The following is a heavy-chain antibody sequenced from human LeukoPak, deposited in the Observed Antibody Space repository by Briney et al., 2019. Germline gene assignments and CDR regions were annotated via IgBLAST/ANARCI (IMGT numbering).Heavy chain of an antibody. CDR3: ARGFDDLDY. J-gene: IGHJ4*02. CDR2: IYYTGST. D-gene: IGHD3-9*01. CDR1: GGSISTYY. V-gene: IGHV4-59*01. Sequence: PSETLSLTCTVSGGSISTYYWSWIRQPPGKGLEWLGYIYYTGSTNYNPSLESRVTISVDTPKNQFSLRMTSVTAADTAVYYCARGFDDLDYWGQGTLVTVSS.